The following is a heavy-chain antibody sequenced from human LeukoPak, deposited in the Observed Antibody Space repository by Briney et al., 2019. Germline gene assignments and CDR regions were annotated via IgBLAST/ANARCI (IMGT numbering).Heavy chain of an antibody. CDR3: ARDQSPYYGDYDLGAFDI. CDR1: GGTFSSYA. Sequence: ASVKVSCKASGGTFSSYAISWVRQAPGQGLEWMGGIIPIFGTANYAQKFQGRVTITADESTSTAYMKLSSLRSEDTAVYYCARDQSPYYGDYDLGAFDIWGQGTMVTVSS. CDR2: IIPIFGTA. J-gene: IGHJ3*02. V-gene: IGHV1-69*13. D-gene: IGHD4-17*01.